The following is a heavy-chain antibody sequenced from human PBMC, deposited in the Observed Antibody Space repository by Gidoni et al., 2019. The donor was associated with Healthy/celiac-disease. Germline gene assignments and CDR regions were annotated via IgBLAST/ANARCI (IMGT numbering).Heavy chain of an antibody. CDR2: TRNKANSYTT. V-gene: IGHV3-72*01. CDR1: GFTFSDHY. D-gene: IGHD2-15*01. Sequence: EVQLVESGGGLVQPGGSLRLSCEASGFTFSDHYMDWVRQAPGKGLEWVGRTRNKANSYTTEYAASVKGRFTISRDDSKNSLYLQMNSLKTEDTAVYYCARVELLLEDAFGDWGQGTLVTVSS. CDR3: ARVELLLEDAFGD. J-gene: IGHJ4*02.